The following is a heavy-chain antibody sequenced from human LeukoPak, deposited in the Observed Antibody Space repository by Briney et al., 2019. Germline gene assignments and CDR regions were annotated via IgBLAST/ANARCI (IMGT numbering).Heavy chain of an antibody. J-gene: IGHJ6*03. V-gene: IGHV3-7*01. Sequence: GSLRLSCAASGFTFSSLWMSWVRQAPGRGPEWVANINQDGGTTYYVASVKGRFTISRDNAKNSLSLQMSSLRAEDTAVYYCTKDRQGPNQYHMDVWGKGTTVTVSS. CDR1: GFTFSSLW. CDR2: INQDGGTT. CDR3: TKDRQGPNQYHMDV.